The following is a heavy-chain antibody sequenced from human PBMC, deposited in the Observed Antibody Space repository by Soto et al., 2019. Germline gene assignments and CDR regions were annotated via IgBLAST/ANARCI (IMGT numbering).Heavy chain of an antibody. J-gene: IGHJ3*02. Sequence: EVQLVESGGGLVKPGGSLRLSCAASGFTFSSYSMNWVRQAPGKGLEWVSSISSSSSYIYYADSVKGRFTISRDNAKNSLYLQMNSLRAADTAVYYCARANGSGDAFDIWGQGTMVTVSS. V-gene: IGHV3-21*01. CDR2: ISSSSSYI. D-gene: IGHD3-10*01. CDR1: GFTFSSYS. CDR3: ARANGSGDAFDI.